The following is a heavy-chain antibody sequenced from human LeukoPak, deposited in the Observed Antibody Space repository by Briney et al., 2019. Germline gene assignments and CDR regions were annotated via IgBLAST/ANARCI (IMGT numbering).Heavy chain of an antibody. D-gene: IGHD6-19*01. CDR2: ISGSGGST. Sequence: GGSLRLSCAASGFTFSSYAMSWVRQAPGKGLEWVSAISGSGGSTYYADSVKGRFTISRDNSKNTLYLQMNSLRAEDTAVYYCANPQNGYSGGWYFDYYYGMDVWGQGTTVTVSS. CDR3: ANPQNGYSGGWYFDYYYGMDV. J-gene: IGHJ6*02. V-gene: IGHV3-23*01. CDR1: GFTFSSYA.